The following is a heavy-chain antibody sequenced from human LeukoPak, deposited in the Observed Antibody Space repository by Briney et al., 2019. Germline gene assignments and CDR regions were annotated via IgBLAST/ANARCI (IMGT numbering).Heavy chain of an antibody. D-gene: IGHD4-17*01. CDR2: IYYSGST. V-gene: IGHV4-59*01. CDR3: ARHATVTTWTHYYYYYGMDV. CDR1: GGSISSYY. Sequence: SETLSLTCTVSGGSISSYYWSWIRQPPGKGLEWIGYIYYSGSTNYNPSLKSRVTISVDTSKDQFSLKLSSVTAADTAMYYCARHATVTTWTHYYYYYGMDVWGQGTTVTVSS. J-gene: IGHJ6*02.